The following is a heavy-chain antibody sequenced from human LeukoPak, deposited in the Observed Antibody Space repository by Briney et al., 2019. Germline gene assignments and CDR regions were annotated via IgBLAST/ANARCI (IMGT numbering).Heavy chain of an antibody. Sequence: PSETLSLTCTVSGGPISSSFWSWIRRPPGKGLEWIGHIYYSGSTNYNPSLKSRVTISVDTSKNQFSLKLSSATAADTAVYSCARRGANSGSYSHFDLWGRGTLVTVSA. D-gene: IGHD1-26*01. J-gene: IGHJ2*01. V-gene: IGHV4-59*01. CDR1: GGPISSSF. CDR2: IYYSGST. CDR3: ARRGANSGSYSHFDL.